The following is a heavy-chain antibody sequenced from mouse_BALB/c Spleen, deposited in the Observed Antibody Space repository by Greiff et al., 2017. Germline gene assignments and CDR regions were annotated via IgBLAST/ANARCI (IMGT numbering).Heavy chain of an antibody. V-gene: IGHV5-4*02. Sequence: EVKVLESGGGLVKPGGSLKLSCAASGYSFSDYYMKWVRQSPEKRLEWIATISAGGSYTYYPDSVKGRFTISRDKSKNNLYLQMSSLKSEDSAMYYCARGDGDYWGQGTTLTVSS. CDR1: GYSFSDYY. D-gene: IGHD3-3*01. J-gene: IGHJ2*01. CDR2: ISAGGSYT. CDR3: ARGDGDY.